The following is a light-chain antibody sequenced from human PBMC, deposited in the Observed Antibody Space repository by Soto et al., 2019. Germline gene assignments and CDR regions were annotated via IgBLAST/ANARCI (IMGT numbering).Light chain of an antibody. CDR3: QKYNSVPWT. J-gene: IGKJ1*01. CDR1: QGISNY. Sequence: DIQMTQSPSSLSASVGDRVTITCRASQGISNYLAWYQQKPGEVPKLLIYAASTLQAGDPSRFSGSGSGTDFTLTISSLQPEDVATYYCQKYNSVPWTFGQGTKVEIK. CDR2: AAS. V-gene: IGKV1-27*01.